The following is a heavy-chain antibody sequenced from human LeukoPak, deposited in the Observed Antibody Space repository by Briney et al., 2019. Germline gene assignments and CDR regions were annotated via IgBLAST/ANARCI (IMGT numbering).Heavy chain of an antibody. CDR2: ISYDGSNK. J-gene: IGHJ4*02. CDR1: GFTFSNYG. Sequence: GGSLRLSCAASGFTFSNYGMHWVRQAPGKGLEWVTDISYDGSNKYYTDSVKGRFTISRDNSKNTLYLQMNSLRAEDTAVYYCAKDRTAGYDGLVDYWGQGTLVTVSS. CDR3: AKDRTAGYDGLVDY. V-gene: IGHV3-30*18. D-gene: IGHD5-12*01.